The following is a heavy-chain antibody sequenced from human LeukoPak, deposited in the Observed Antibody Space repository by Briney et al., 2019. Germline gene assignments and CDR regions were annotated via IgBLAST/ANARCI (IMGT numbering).Heavy chain of an antibody. D-gene: IGHD4-17*01. V-gene: IGHV4-59*04. CDR1: GGSISSYY. CDR2: IYYSGST. J-gene: IGHJ4*02. CDR3: AGRGYGDYVLDY. Sequence: SETLSLTCTISGGSISSYYWSWIRQPPGKGLEWIGYIYYSGSTYYNPSLKSRVTISVDTSKNQFSLKLSSVTAADTAVYYCAGRGYGDYVLDYWGQGTLVTVSS.